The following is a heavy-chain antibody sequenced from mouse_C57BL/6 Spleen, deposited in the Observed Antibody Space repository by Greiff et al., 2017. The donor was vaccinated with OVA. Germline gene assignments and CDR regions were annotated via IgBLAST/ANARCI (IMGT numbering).Heavy chain of an antibody. CDR3: ARRKEGFDY. V-gene: IGHV1-63*01. CDR1: GYTFTNYW. CDR2: IYPGGGYP. Sequence: QVQLQQSGAELVRPGTSVKMSCTASGYTFTNYWIGWAKQRPGHGLEWIGDIYPGGGYPNYNAKFKGKATLTADKSSSTAYLQFSSLTSEDSAIYYCARRKEGFDYWGQGTTLTVSS. J-gene: IGHJ2*01.